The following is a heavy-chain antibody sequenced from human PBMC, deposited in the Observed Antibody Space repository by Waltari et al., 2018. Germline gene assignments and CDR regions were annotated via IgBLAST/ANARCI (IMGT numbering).Heavy chain of an antibody. Sequence: QVHLQESGPGLVKPSETLSLTCAVSGGSIRGYYRSWIRQPPGKGLEWIGYVYYTGTTHYNPSLKSRVTMSVDTSANQFSLKLASVTAADTAVYYCARERGYDGFDFWGQGTLATVSS. V-gene: IGHV4-59*01. CDR3: ARERGYDGFDF. CDR1: GGSIRGYY. D-gene: IGHD3-16*01. CDR2: VYYTGTT. J-gene: IGHJ4*02.